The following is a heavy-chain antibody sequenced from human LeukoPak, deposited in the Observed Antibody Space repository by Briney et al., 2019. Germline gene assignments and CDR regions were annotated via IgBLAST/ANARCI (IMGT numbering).Heavy chain of an antibody. CDR3: AIDSSGWGYRFDY. Sequence: SETLSLTCAVYGGSFSGYYWSWIRQPPGKGLEWVGEINHSGSHNYNPSLKSRVTISVDTSKNQFSLKLSSVTAADTAVYYCAIDSSGWGYRFDYWGQGTLVTVSS. CDR1: GGSFSGYY. J-gene: IGHJ4*02. D-gene: IGHD6-19*01. V-gene: IGHV4-34*01. CDR2: INHSGSH.